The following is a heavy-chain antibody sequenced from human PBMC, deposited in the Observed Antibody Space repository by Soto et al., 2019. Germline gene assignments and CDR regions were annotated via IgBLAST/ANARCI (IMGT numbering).Heavy chain of an antibody. V-gene: IGHV3-9*01. CDR2: ISWNSGSI. D-gene: IGHD4-17*01. CDR3: AKVYGDYESYFDY. J-gene: IGHJ4*02. Sequence: PGGSLRLSCAASGFTFDDYAMHWVRQAPGKGLEWVSGISWNSGSIGYADSVKGRFTISRDNAKNSLYLQMNSLRAEDTALYYCAKVYGDYESYFDYWGQGTLVTVSS. CDR1: GFTFDDYA.